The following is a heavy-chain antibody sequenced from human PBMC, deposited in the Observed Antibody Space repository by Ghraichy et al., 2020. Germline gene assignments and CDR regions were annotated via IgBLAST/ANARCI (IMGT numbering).Heavy chain of an antibody. CDR2: IYYSGNT. CDR3: AREVEFTENDSSGYYYDF. V-gene: IGHV4-59*01. CDR1: GSSMISYF. J-gene: IGHJ4*02. Sequence: SETPSLTCTVSGSSMISYFWNWIRQPPGKGLEWIGNIYYSGNTNYNPSLKSRVSISVDTSKNQFSLKLSSVTAADTAVYYCAREVEFTENDSSGYYYDFWGQGSLVTVSS. D-gene: IGHD3-22*01.